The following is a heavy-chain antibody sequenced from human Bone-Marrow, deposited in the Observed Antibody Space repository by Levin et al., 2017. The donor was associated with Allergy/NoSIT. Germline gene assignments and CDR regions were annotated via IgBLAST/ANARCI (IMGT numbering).Heavy chain of an antibody. J-gene: IGHJ4*02. CDR2: IFPRDSDT. D-gene: IGHD4-23*01. CDR1: GYSFTSFW. CDR3: ARRDSDGSNSFDY. V-gene: IGHV5-51*01. Sequence: LGESLKISCQASGYSFTSFWFGWVRQRPGKGLEWMGLIFPRDSDTRVSPSFQGQIIMSVDKSISTAYLQWTSLQASDRAMYYCARRDSDGSNSFDYWGQGTLVTVSP.